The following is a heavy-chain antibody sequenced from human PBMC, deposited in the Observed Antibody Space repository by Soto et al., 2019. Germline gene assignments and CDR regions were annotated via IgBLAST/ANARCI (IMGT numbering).Heavy chain of an antibody. CDR1: GFTFSSYA. J-gene: IGHJ4*02. CDR2: ISYDGSNK. V-gene: IGHV3-30-3*01. CDR3: ARDDPLAGFDY. Sequence: RRLSCAASGFTFSSYAMHWVRQAPGKGLEWVAVISYDGSNKYYADSVKGRFTISRDNSKNTLYLQMNSLRAEDTAVYYCARDDPLAGFDYWGQGTLVTVSS.